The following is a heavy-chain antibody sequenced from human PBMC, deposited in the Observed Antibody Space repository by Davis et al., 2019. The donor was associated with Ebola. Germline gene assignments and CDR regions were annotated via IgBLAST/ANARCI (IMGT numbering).Heavy chain of an antibody. Sequence: PGGSLRLSCAASGFTFSSYSMNWVRQAPGKGLEWVSSISSSSSYIYYADSVKGRFTISRDNAKNSLYLQMNSLRAEDTAVYYCARDLITLNYDFWSGDLGYFDYWGQGTLVTVSS. CDR2: ISSSSSYI. V-gene: IGHV3-21*01. D-gene: IGHD3-3*01. J-gene: IGHJ4*02. CDR1: GFTFSSYS. CDR3: ARDLITLNYDFWSGDLGYFDY.